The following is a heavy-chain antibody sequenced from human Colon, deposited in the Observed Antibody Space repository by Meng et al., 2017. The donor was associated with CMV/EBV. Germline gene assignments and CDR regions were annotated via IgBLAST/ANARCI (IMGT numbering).Heavy chain of an antibody. J-gene: IGHJ4*02. CDR1: GASITSSY. CDR3: ARDSNLSGLAY. CDR2: VYISGNT. V-gene: IGHV4-4*07. Sequence: QVDLRESGPGLVKPSETLSLPCTVSGASITSSYWSWIRQPAGKGLEWIGRVYISGNTNYNPSLKSRVTMSIDTSKNQLSLNIRSVTAADTAVYYCARDSNLSGLAYWGQGTLVTVSS. D-gene: IGHD3-10*01.